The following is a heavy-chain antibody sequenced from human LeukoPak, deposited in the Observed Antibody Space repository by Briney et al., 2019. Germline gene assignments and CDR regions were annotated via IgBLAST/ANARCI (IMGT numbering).Heavy chain of an antibody. J-gene: IGHJ3*02. Sequence: PGGSLRLSCAASGFNFNTFWMTWVRQAPGKGLEWVANIKEDGSEEYYVDSVKGRFTISRDNAKNSLSLQMISLRAEDTAVYYCARNKRADMWGQGTMVTVSS. V-gene: IGHV3-7*01. CDR1: GFNFNTFW. D-gene: IGHD1/OR15-1a*01. CDR2: IKEDGSEE. CDR3: ARNKRADM.